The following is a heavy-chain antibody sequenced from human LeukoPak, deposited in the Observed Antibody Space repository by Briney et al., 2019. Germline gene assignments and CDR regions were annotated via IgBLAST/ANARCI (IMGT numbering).Heavy chain of an antibody. Sequence: GASVKVSCKVSGYTLTELSMHWVRQAPGKGLEWMGGFDPEDGETIYAQKFQGRVTMTEDTSTDTAYMELSSLRSEDTAVYYCARNPEFYYDSSGYLPGDYWGQGTLVTVSS. D-gene: IGHD3-22*01. V-gene: IGHV1-24*01. CDR3: ARNPEFYYDSSGYLPGDY. J-gene: IGHJ4*02. CDR2: FDPEDGET. CDR1: GYTLTELS.